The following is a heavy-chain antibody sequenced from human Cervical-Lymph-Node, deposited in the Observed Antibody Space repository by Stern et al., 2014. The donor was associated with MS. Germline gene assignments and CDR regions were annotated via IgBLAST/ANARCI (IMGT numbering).Heavy chain of an antibody. Sequence: QVQLMQSGAEVKKPGASVQVSCKASGYTFTAYSIHWVRQAPGQGLEWMGWIYPNSGDTNIAQRFQVRVTMTGDTSISTAYMELSRLRSDDAAVYACAREYQPPTNWFDPWGQGTLVTVSS. V-gene: IGHV1-2*02. CDR1: GYTFTAYS. D-gene: IGHD2-2*01. CDR3: AREYQPPTNWFDP. CDR2: IYPNSGDT. J-gene: IGHJ5*02.